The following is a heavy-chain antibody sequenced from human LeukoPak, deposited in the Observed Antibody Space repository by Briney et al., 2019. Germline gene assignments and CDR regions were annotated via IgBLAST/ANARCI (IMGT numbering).Heavy chain of an antibody. Sequence: PSDTLSLTCTVSGGSISSSSYYWGWIRQPPGKGLEWIGSIYYSGSTYYNPSLKSRVTISVDTSKNQFSLKLSSVSAADTAVYYCARLVRTIAVAGTVGKYYFDYWGQGILVTVSS. V-gene: IGHV4-39*01. J-gene: IGHJ4*02. CDR3: ARLVRTIAVAGTVGKYYFDY. CDR2: IYYSGST. D-gene: IGHD6-19*01. CDR1: GGSISSSSYY.